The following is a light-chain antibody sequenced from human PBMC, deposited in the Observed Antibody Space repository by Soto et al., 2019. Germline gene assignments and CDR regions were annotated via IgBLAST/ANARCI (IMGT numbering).Light chain of an antibody. CDR1: QSISSY. Sequence: DIQMTQSPSSLSASVGDRVTITCRASQSISSYLNWYQQKPGKAPTLLIYAASSLQSGVPSRFSGSGSGTDFTLTIRSLQPEDFATYYCQQSYSTPWAFGQGTKVEI. V-gene: IGKV1-39*01. J-gene: IGKJ1*01. CDR2: AAS. CDR3: QQSYSTPWA.